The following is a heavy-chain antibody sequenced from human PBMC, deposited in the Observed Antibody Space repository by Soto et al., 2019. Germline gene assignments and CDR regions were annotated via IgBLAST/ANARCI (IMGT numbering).Heavy chain of an antibody. CDR1: GFTFSSYG. CDR3: ARDSLGGDCCVFDY. D-gene: IGHD2-21*02. J-gene: IGHJ4*02. CDR2: IWYDGSNK. V-gene: IGHV3-33*01. Sequence: GGSLRLSCAASGFTFSSYGMHWVRQAPGKGLEWVAVIWYDGSNKYYADSVKGRFTISGDNSKNTLYLQMNSLRAEDTAVYYCARDSLGGDCCVFDYWGQGTLVTVSS.